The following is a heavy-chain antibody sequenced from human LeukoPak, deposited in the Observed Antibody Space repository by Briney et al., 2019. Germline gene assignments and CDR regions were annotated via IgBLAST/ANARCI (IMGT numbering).Heavy chain of an antibody. CDR3: ASRSSVIREDY. CDR2: IIPILGIA. Sequence: SVKVSCKASGGTFSSYTISWVRQAPGQGLEWMGRIIPILGIANYAQKFQGKVTITADKSTSTAYMELSSLRSEDTAVYYCASRSSVIREDYWGQGTLVTVSS. J-gene: IGHJ4*02. CDR1: GGTFSSYT. V-gene: IGHV1-69*02. D-gene: IGHD4-11*01.